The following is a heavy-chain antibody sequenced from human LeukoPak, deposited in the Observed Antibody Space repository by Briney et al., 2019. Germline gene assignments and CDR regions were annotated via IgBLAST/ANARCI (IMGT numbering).Heavy chain of an antibody. CDR1: GGSISSYY. D-gene: IGHD5-24*01. J-gene: IGHJ3*02. CDR2: IYYSGST. Sequence: SSETLSLTCTVSGGSISSYYWSWIRQPPGKGLEWIGYIYYSGSTNYNPSLKSRVTISVDTSKNQFSLKLSSVTAADTAVYYCARRRDGYNDIWGQGTMVTVSS. V-gene: IGHV4-59*08. CDR3: ARRRDGYNDI.